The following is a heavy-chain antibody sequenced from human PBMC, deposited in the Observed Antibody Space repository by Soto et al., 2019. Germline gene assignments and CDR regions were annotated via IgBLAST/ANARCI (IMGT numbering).Heavy chain of an antibody. V-gene: IGHV1-2*02. CDR3: AREPMVRAAHGFDI. CDR2: INPNSVGT. J-gene: IGHJ3*02. CDR1: GYTFTGHY. D-gene: IGHD3-10*01. Sequence: QVQLVQSGAEVKKPGASVKVSCKASGYTFTGHYMHWVRQAPGQGLERMGWINPNSVGTNYAQKFQGRVTMTRDTYISTAYMELSRLRSDDTAVYYCAREPMVRAAHGFDIWGQGTMVTVSS.